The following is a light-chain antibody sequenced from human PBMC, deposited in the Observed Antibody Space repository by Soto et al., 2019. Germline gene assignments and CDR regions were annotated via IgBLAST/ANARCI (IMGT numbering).Light chain of an antibody. CDR3: QQYDDSPGT. V-gene: IGKV3-20*01. J-gene: IGKJ1*01. CDR1: QSVSSSH. Sequence: IVLTQSPGTLSLSPGERATLSCRASQSVSSSHLAWYQQKPGQAPRLLIYGASNRATAIPDRFSGSGSGTDFTLTISRLEPEDCAVYYCQQYDDSPGTFGQGTEVEIK. CDR2: GAS.